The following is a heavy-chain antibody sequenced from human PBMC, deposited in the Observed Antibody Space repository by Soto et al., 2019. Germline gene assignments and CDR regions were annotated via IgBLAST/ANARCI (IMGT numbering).Heavy chain of an antibody. CDR3: ARSYPNTIFGVVPSRGLDV. J-gene: IGHJ6*02. D-gene: IGHD3-3*01. CDR1: GCSIGRNY. Sequence: PSETLSRTCIVSGCSIGRNYWSWIRQPPGQGLEWIGYIHYSGSTNFNPSLKNRVVMSVDTSKNQFSLRLSSVTAADTAVYYCARSYPNTIFGVVPSRGLDVWGQRATVTVSS. CDR2: IHYSGST. V-gene: IGHV4-59*01.